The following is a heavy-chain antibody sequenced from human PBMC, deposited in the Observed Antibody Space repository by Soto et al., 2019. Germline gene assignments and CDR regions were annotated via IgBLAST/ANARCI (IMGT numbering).Heavy chain of an antibody. CDR1: GFTFSSYE. CDR3: ARTYGGYLNYYYGMDV. Sequence: GGSLRLSCAASGFTFSSYEMNWVRQAPGKGLEWVSSISSSSSYIYYADSVKGRFTISRDNAKNSLYLQMNSLRAEDTAVYYCARTYGGYLNYYYGMDVWGQGTTVTVSS. J-gene: IGHJ6*02. D-gene: IGHD5-12*01. V-gene: IGHV3-21*01. CDR2: ISSSSSYI.